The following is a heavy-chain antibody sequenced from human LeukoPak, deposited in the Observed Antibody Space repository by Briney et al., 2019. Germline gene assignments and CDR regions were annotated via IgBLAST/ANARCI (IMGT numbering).Heavy chain of an antibody. J-gene: IGHJ4*02. CDR3: ARDLSVVVITTPLWY. D-gene: IGHD3-22*01. CDR1: GYTFTGYY. V-gene: IGHV1-2*02. CDR2: INPNSGGT. Sequence: EASVKVSCKASGYTFTGYYMHWVRQAPGQGLEWMGWINPNSGGTNYAQKFQGRVTMTRDTSISTACMELSRLRSDDTAVYYCARDLSVVVITTPLWYWGQGTLVTVSS.